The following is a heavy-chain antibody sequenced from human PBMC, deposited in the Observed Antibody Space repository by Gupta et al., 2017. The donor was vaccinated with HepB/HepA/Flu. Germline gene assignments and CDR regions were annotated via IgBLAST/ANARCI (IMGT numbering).Heavy chain of an antibody. CDR2: IIPIFGTA. J-gene: IGHJ5*02. D-gene: IGHD2-2*01. Sequence: QVQLVQSGAEVKKPGSSVKVSCKASGGTFSSYAISWVRQAPGQGLEWMGGIIPIFGTANYAQQLQGRVTSTADESTSTAYMGLSSRRSKDTAVYYCARDDSVVVPAAGENWFDPWGQGNRGTVS. CDR3: ARDDSVVVPAAGENWFDP. V-gene: IGHV1-69*01. CDR1: GGTFSSYA.